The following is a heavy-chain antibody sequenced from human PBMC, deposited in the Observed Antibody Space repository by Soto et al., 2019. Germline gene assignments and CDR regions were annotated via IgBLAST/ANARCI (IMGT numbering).Heavy chain of an antibody. CDR3: AKDGFRYSYGYFDY. D-gene: IGHD5-18*01. CDR1: GFTFNNHA. V-gene: IGHV3-9*01. CDR2: ITWDSGRI. J-gene: IGHJ4*02. Sequence: VQLVESGGGLVQPGRSLRPSCAASGFTFNNHAMHWVRQAPGKGLEWVSGITWDSGRIGYADSVKGRFTISRDNAKNSLYLQMNSLRAEDTALYFCAKDGFRYSYGYFDYWGQGTLVTVSS.